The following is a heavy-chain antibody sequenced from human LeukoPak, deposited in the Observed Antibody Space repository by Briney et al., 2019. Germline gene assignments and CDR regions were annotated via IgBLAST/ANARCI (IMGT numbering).Heavy chain of an antibody. D-gene: IGHD6-19*01. CDR2: ISPDGTKK. Sequence: TGGSLRLSCAASGFSFSSLGMHWVRQAPGKGLEWVAVISPDGTKKLYADSVTGRFTISRDNPKNSLFLEMNSLRAEDTAVYYCARAGSWSFDYWGQGTLVTVSS. V-gene: IGHV3-30*03. J-gene: IGHJ4*02. CDR3: ARAGSWSFDY. CDR1: GFSFSSLG.